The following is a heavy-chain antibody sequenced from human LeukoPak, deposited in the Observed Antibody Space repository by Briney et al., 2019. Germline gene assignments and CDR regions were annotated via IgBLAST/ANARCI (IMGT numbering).Heavy chain of an antibody. V-gene: IGHV4-30-4*02. D-gene: IGHD7-27*01. CDR3: ARSGNENWGPFDY. CDR2: IYYSGST. Sequence: SETLSLTCTVSGGSISSGDYYWSWIRQPPGKGLEWIGYIYYSGSTYYNPSLKSRVTISVDTSKNQFSLKLSSVTAADTAVYYCARSGNENWGPFDYWGQGTLVTVSS. CDR1: GGSISSGDYY. J-gene: IGHJ4*02.